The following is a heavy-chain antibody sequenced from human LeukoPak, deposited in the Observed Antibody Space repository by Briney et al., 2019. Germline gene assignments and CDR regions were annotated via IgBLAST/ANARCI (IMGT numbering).Heavy chain of an antibody. D-gene: IGHD2-21*02. V-gene: IGHV1-18*01. J-gene: IGHJ4*02. CDR3: ARKAYCGVDCYSLFDY. CDR2: RSAYHGNT. CDR1: GYTGTSYG. Sequence: ASVKVSCKASGYTGTSYGTSWGRQAPGQGLEGMGWRSAYHGNTNYAQKLQGRVTMTTDTSTSTAYMELRSLRSDDTAVYYCARKAYCGVDCYSLFDYWGQGTLVTVSS.